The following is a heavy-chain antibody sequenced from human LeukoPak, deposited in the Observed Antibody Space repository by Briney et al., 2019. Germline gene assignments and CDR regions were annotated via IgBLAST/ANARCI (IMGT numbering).Heavy chain of an antibody. CDR2: IYYSGST. CDR3: ARRTRRRGWFGY. V-gene: IGHV4-61*08. J-gene: IGHJ4*02. CDR1: GGSIMVAAYS. Sequence: PSETLSLTCTVSGGSIMVAAYSWSWIRQPPGKGLEWIGYIYYSGSTNYNPSLKSRVTISVDTSKNQFSLKLSSVTAADTAVYYCARRTRRRGWFGYWGQGTLVTVSS. D-gene: IGHD1-14*01.